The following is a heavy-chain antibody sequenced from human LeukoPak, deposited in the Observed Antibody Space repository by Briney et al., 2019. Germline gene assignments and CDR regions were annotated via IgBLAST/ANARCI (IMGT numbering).Heavy chain of an antibody. CDR1: GYTFTSYG. V-gene: IGHV1-18*04. CDR3: ARDGYCSSTSCLDLQH. CDR2: ISAYNGNT. D-gene: IGHD2-2*03. Sequence: GASVKVSCKASGYTFTSYGISWVRQAPGQGLEWMGWISAYNGNTNYAQKLQGRVTMTTDTSTSTAYMELRSLRSDDTAVYYCARDGYCSSTSCLDLQHWGQGTLVTVSS. J-gene: IGHJ1*01.